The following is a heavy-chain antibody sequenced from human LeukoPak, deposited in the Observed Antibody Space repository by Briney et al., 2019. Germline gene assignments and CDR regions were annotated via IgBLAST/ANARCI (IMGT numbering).Heavy chain of an antibody. D-gene: IGHD2-2*03. Sequence: PSETLSLTCAVYGGSFSGYYWSWIRQPPGKGLEWIGSMYYSGSTYYNPSLKSLVTISVDTSKNQFSLNLSSVTAADTAVYYCARHGSNDYYYMDVWGKGTTVTVSS. J-gene: IGHJ6*03. CDR1: GGSFSGYY. CDR3: ARHGSNDYYYMDV. V-gene: IGHV4-34*01. CDR2: MYYSGST.